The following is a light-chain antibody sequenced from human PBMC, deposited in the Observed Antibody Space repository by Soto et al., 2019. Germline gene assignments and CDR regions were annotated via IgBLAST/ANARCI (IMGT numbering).Light chain of an antibody. Sequence: VMTQSPATLCVSPGGRATLSCTASQSINSNSAWHQQRPGQAPRLLIDGASTRATGIPARISGSGSGTEFTLTSSSLQAEDVAVYYCQQYNNWWTFGQGTKVDIK. V-gene: IGKV3-15*01. CDR3: QQYNNWWT. CDR1: QSINSN. CDR2: GAS. J-gene: IGKJ1*01.